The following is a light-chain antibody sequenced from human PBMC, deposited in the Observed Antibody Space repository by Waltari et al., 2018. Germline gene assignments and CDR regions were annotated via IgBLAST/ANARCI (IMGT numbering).Light chain of an antibody. Sequence: HSVLPQPPSASATPGQRVTIPCSGSSSNVEINYVSWYQQLPGTAPKLLIYRNNQRPSGVPDRFSGSKSGTSASLAISGLRSEDEADYYCATWDVSLSGWVFGGGTKLTVL. CDR2: RNN. V-gene: IGLV1-47*01. CDR1: SSNVEINY. CDR3: ATWDVSLSGWV. J-gene: IGLJ3*02.